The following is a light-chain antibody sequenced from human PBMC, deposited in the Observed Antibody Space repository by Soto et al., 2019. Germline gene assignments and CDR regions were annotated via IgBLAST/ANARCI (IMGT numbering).Light chain of an antibody. CDR3: QQYDNWPPKT. CDR2: DAT. J-gene: IGKJ4*01. V-gene: IGKV3-15*01. Sequence: EVVMTQSPATLSVSPGERATLSCKASQSVRNNLVWYLQKPGQDPRPIIYDATTRATGIPVRFSGSGSGTEFTLTISSLQSEDVGVYYCQQYDNWPPKTFGGGTKVEVK. CDR1: QSVRNN.